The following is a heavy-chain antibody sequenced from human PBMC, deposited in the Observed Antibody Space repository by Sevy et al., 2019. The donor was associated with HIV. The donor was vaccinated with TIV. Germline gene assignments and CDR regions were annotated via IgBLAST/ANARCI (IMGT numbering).Heavy chain of an antibody. CDR2: ISSSGSTI. Sequence: GGSLGLSCAASGFTFSSYEMNWVRQAPGKGLEWVSYISSSGSTIYYADSVKGRFTISRDNAKNSLYLQMNSLRAEDTAVYYCARDVYYYDSSGYYDVWGKGTTVTVSS. V-gene: IGHV3-48*03. D-gene: IGHD3-22*01. CDR1: GFTFSSYE. CDR3: ARDVYYYDSSGYYDV. J-gene: IGHJ6*04.